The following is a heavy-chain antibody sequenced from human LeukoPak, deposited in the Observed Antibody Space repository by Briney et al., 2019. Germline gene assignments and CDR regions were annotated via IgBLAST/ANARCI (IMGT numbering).Heavy chain of an antibody. D-gene: IGHD6-6*01. CDR2: INPSGGST. CDR1: GYTFTSYY. V-gene: IGHV1-46*01. CDR3: ARDGSSSSPGADYYYYMDV. J-gene: IGHJ6*03. Sequence: ASVKVSCKASGYTFTSYYMHWVRQAPGQGLEWMGIINPSGGSTSYAQKFQGRVTMTRDTSTSTVYMELSSLRSEDTAVYYCARDGSSSSPGADYYYYMDVWAKGTTVTVSS.